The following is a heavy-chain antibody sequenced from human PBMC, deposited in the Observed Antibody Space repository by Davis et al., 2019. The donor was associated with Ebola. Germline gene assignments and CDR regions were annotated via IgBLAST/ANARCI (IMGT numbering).Heavy chain of an antibody. CDR2: ISYDGSNK. CDR3: AKEDPYCSSTSCSMGYYGMDV. V-gene: IGHV3-30*18. CDR1: GFTFSSYG. J-gene: IGHJ6*02. Sequence: GESLKISCAASGFTFSSYGMHWVRQAPGKGLEWVAVISYDGSNKYYADSVKGRFTISRDNSKNTLYLQMNSLRAEDTAVYYCAKEDPYCSSTSCSMGYYGMDVWGQGTTVTVSS. D-gene: IGHD2-2*01.